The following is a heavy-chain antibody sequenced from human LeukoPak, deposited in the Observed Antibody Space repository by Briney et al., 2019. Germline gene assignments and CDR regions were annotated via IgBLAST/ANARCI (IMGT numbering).Heavy chain of an antibody. CDR3: ARVRLTGDGGLDY. CDR2: IIPIFGTA. CDR1: GGTFISYA. V-gene: IGHV1-69*13. J-gene: IGHJ4*02. D-gene: IGHD7-27*01. Sequence: GASAKVSCKASGGTFISYAISWVRQAPGQGLEWMGGIIPIFGTANYAQKFQGRVTITADESASTAYMELSSLRSEDTAVYYCARVRLTGDGGLDYWGQGTLVTVSS.